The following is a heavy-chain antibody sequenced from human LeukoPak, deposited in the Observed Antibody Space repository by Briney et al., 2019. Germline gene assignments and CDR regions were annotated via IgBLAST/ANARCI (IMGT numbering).Heavy chain of an antibody. CDR3: VKDLGTVTIGLLGY. CDR2: ISGSGGDT. J-gene: IGHJ4*02. Sequence: PGGSLRLSCAASGFTFSSYGMSWVRQTPQKGLECVSVISGSGGDTYYANSVKGRFTISRDNSKNTLYLQMNSLGAEDTAVYYCVKDLGTVTIGLLGYWGQGTLVTVSS. D-gene: IGHD4-17*01. CDR1: GFTFSSYG. V-gene: IGHV3-23*01.